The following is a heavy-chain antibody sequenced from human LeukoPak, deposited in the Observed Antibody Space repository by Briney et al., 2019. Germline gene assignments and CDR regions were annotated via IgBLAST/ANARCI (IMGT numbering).Heavy chain of an antibody. CDR3: ARAKDGSGRGLYYFDY. D-gene: IGHD3-10*01. J-gene: IGHJ4*02. CDR2: INPNSGGT. V-gene: IGHV1-2*02. CDR1: GYTFTVYY. Sequence: ASLKVSCKASGYTFTVYYMHWVRQAPGQGVEWMGWINPNSGGTNYAQKFQGRVTITRDTSISTAYMELSRLRSDDTALYYCARAKDGSGRGLYYFDYWGQGTQLTVSS.